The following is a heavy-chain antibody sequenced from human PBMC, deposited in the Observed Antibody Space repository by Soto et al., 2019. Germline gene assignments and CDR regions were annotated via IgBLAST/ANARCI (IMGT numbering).Heavy chain of an antibody. CDR1: GFTFSSYA. Sequence: GGSLRLSCSASGFTFSSYAMSWVRQAPGKGLEWVSAISGSGGSTYYADSVKGRFTISRDNSKNTLYLQMNSLRAEDTAVYYCAKENYDILTGYGYFDYWGQGTLVTVSS. CDR2: ISGSGGST. CDR3: AKENYDILTGYGYFDY. V-gene: IGHV3-23*01. J-gene: IGHJ4*02. D-gene: IGHD3-9*01.